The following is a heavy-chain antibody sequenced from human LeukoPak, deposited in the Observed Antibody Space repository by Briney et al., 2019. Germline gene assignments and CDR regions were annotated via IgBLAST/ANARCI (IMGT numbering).Heavy chain of an antibody. Sequence: ASVKVSCKASGYTFTSYGISWVRQAPGQGLEWMGWISAYNGNTNYAQKLQGRVTMTTDTSTSTVYMELRSLRSDDTAVYYCARAISNGWYGSLTQSLEAEYFQHWGQGTLVIVSS. D-gene: IGHD6-19*01. V-gene: IGHV1-18*01. CDR1: GYTFTSYG. CDR3: ARAISNGWYGSLTQSLEAEYFQH. J-gene: IGHJ1*01. CDR2: ISAYNGNT.